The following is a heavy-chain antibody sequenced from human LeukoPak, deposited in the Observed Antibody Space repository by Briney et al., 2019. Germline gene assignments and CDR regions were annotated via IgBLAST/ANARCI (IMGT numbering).Heavy chain of an antibody. V-gene: IGHV4-34*01. CDR2: INHSGST. Sequence: PSETLSLTCAVYGGSFSGYYWSWIRQPPGKGLEWIGEINHSGSTSYNPSLKSRVTISVDTSKNQFSLKLSSVTAADTAVYYCARGVSSSGYYYSFDYWGQGTLVTVSS. D-gene: IGHD3-22*01. CDR1: GGSFSGYY. J-gene: IGHJ4*02. CDR3: ARGVSSSGYYYSFDY.